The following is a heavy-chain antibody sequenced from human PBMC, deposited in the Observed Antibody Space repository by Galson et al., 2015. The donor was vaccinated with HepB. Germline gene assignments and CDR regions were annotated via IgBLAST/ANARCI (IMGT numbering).Heavy chain of an antibody. Sequence: SLRLSCAASGFTFSSYGMHWVRQAPGKGLKWVAMIWPDGSNKYYADSLKGRFTISRDNSKNTQYLQMNSLRAEDTAVYYCAGDGKTFFEYGDKVGWNFDHWGRGTLVTVSS. V-gene: IGHV3-33*01. CDR3: AGDGKTFFEYGDKVGWNFDH. CDR1: GFTFSSYG. D-gene: IGHD4-23*01. J-gene: IGHJ2*01. CDR2: IWPDGSNK.